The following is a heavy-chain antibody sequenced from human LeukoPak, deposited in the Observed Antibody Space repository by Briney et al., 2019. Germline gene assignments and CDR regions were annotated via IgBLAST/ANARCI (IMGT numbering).Heavy chain of an antibody. CDR1: GFTFRDYY. CDR3: ARDENGDIDLDY. D-gene: IGHD5-24*01. CDR2: ISSSGTI. V-gene: IGHV3-11*01. Sequence: PGGSLRLSCAASGFTFRDYYMSWIRQAPGKGLEWISHISSSGTIYYADSVKGRFTISRDNAKNSLYLQMNSLRVEDTAVYYCARDENGDIDLDYWGQGTLVTVSS. J-gene: IGHJ4*02.